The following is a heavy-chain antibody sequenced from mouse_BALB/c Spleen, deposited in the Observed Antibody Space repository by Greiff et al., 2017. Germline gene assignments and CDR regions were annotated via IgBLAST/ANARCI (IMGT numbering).Heavy chain of an antibody. J-gene: IGHJ1*01. CDR2: IWSGGST. Sequence: VQRVESGPGLVQPSQSLSITCTVSGFSLTSYGVHWVRQSPGKGLEWLGVIWSGGSTDYNAAFISRLSISKDNSKSQVFFKMNSLQADDTAIYYCARRDYGNSYFDVWGAGTTVTVSS. D-gene: IGHD2-1*01. CDR1: GFSLTSYG. V-gene: IGHV2-4-1*01. CDR3: ARRDYGNSYFDV.